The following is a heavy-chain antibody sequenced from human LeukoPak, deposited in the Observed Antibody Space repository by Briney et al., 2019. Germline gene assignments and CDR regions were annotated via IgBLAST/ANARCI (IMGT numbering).Heavy chain of an antibody. Sequence: GGSLRLSCAASGSTFDDHGMSWVRQVPGKGLEWVAGINWNGGSTGYADSVKGRFTISRDNAKNTLYLQMNSLRAEDTAVYYCARDLGYSFDYWGQGTLVTVSS. V-gene: IGHV3-20*04. CDR2: INWNGGST. D-gene: IGHD1-1*01. CDR3: ARDLGYSFDY. CDR1: GSTFDDHG. J-gene: IGHJ4*02.